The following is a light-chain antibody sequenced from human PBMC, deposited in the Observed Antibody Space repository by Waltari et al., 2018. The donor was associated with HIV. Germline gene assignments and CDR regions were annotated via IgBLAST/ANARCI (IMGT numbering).Light chain of an antibody. J-gene: IGLJ3*02. CDR3: VSYDSRLDERL. Sequence: QSVLTQPPSVSGTPGQTVTISCSGSTSNIETEALYWYQQLPGTAPKLRICRNDKVPAGVSDRCACSKSGASASLVISGLRSEDEAHYYCVSYDSRLDERLFGGGTKLTVL. CDR2: RND. CDR1: TSNIETEA. V-gene: IGLV1-47*01.